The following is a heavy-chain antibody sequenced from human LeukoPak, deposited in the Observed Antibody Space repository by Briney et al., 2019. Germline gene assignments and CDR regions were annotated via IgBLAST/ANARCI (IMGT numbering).Heavy chain of an antibody. Sequence: GGSLRLSCAASGFTFSSYWMSWVRHAPGKGLEWVANINQDGGKKYYVDSVRGRFAISRYNAENSVYLQMNSLRAEDTALYYCARGGAPDNWGQGTLVTVSS. D-gene: IGHD1-26*01. V-gene: IGHV3-7*01. CDR2: INQDGGKK. CDR1: GFTFSSYW. J-gene: IGHJ4*02. CDR3: ARGGAPDN.